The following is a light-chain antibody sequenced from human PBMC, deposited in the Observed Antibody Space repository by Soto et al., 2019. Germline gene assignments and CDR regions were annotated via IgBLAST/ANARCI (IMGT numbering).Light chain of an antibody. Sequence: DIQMTQSPSTLSASVGDRVTITCRASQSISSWLAWYQQKPGKAPKLLIYDASNLESGVPSRFSDSGSGTEFTLTISSLQPDDFATYYCHQYNSYSPNTFCQGTKLEIK. CDR2: DAS. V-gene: IGKV1-5*01. CDR3: HQYNSYSPNT. CDR1: QSISSW. J-gene: IGKJ2*01.